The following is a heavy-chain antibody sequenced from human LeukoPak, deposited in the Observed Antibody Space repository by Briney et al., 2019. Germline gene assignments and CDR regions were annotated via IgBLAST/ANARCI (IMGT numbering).Heavy chain of an antibody. CDR3: ARGRRVGATVNFDY. Sequence: PGGSLRLSCAASGFTFTIFGFNWVRQAPGKGLEWVSYISSSSSTIYYADSVKGRFTISRDNAKNSLYLQMNSLRAEDTAVYYCARGRRVGATVNFDYWGQGTLVTVSS. D-gene: IGHD1-26*01. CDR2: ISSSSSTI. V-gene: IGHV3-48*01. CDR1: GFTFTIFG. J-gene: IGHJ4*02.